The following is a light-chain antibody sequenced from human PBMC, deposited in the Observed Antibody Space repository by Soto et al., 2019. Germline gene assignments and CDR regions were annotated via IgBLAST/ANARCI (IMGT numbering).Light chain of an antibody. J-gene: IGLJ2*01. Sequence: QSALTQFASVSGSPGQSITISCTGTSSDVGGYNLVSWYQQHPDKAPKLIIFGVSKRPSGVSNRFSGSKSGNTASLTISGLQAEDEADYYCCSYAGGNTWVVFSGGTKLTVL. CDR3: CSYAGGNTWVV. V-gene: IGLV2-23*02. CDR1: SSDVGGYNL. CDR2: GVS.